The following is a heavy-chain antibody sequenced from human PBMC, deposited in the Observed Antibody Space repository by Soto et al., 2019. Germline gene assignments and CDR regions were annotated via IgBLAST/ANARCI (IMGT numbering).Heavy chain of an antibody. V-gene: IGHV3-7*01. Sequence: EVQLVESGGDLVQPGGSLRLSFAGSGLIFSAYWMSWVRHGPGKGLEGVAMINRDSSGTHYVDSVKGRFNISRDNRKNSLYLQMNSLRVEDTGVYYCATLDTAEIQTAAYWGQGTLVTVSS. D-gene: IGHD5-18*01. CDR2: INRDSSGT. J-gene: IGHJ4*02. CDR3: ATLDTAEIQTAAY. CDR1: GLIFSAYW.